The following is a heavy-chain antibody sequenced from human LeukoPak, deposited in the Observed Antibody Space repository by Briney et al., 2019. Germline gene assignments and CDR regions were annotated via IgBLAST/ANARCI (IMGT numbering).Heavy chain of an antibody. J-gene: IGHJ3*02. D-gene: IGHD6-19*01. Sequence: GGYLRFSCAASGFTFSSFGMHWDRQAPGQGLEWVSSISSSSSYIYYADSVKGRFTISRDNAKNSLYLQMNSLRAEDTAVYYCARSPGSSGWYSGQAFDIWGQGTIVTVSS. CDR3: ARSPGSSGWYSGQAFDI. V-gene: IGHV3-21*01. CDR1: GFTFSSFG. CDR2: ISSSSSYI.